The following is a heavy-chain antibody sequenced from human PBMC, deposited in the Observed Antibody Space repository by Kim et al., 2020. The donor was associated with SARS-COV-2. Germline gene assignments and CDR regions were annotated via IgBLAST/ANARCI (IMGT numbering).Heavy chain of an antibody. Sequence: ASVKVSCKSFGYIFTNYYIHWVRQAPGQGLEWMGIINPSGGSTSSAQKFQGRVTMTRDTSTSTVYMELSSLRSEDTAVYYCARVRANYVNRSCLYAGMDV. CDR1: GYIFTNYY. CDR2: INPSGGST. D-gene: IGHD3-16*01. CDR3: ARVRANYVNRSCLYAGMDV. J-gene: IGHJ6*01. V-gene: IGHV1-46*01.